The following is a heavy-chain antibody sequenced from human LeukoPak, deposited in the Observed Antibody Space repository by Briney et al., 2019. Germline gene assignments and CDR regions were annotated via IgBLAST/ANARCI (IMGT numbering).Heavy chain of an antibody. CDR3: AKLTTS. J-gene: IGHJ4*02. V-gene: IGHV3-30*18. CDR2: MSYGGQNE. Sequence: PGGSLRLSCAASGLTFSGYDMHWVRQAPGKGPEWAAVMSYGGQNERYADSVKGRFTISRDNSNNTLYLQMNSLRAEDTAVYYCAKLTTSWGQGTLVTVSS. D-gene: IGHD4-11*01. CDR1: GLTFSGYD.